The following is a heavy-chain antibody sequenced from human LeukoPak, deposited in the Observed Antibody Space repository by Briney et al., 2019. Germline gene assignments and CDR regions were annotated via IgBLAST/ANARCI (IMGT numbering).Heavy chain of an antibody. CDR2: ISGSGGST. V-gene: IGHV3-23*01. J-gene: IGHJ4*02. Sequence: GGSLRLPCAASGCTFSSYAMSWVRQAPGKGLEWVSAISGSGGSTYYADSVKGRFTISRDNSKNTLYLQMNSLRAEDTAVYYCAKGGKHDSSGYYLDYWGQGTLVTVSS. CDR1: GCTFSSYA. CDR3: AKGGKHDSSGYYLDY. D-gene: IGHD3-22*01.